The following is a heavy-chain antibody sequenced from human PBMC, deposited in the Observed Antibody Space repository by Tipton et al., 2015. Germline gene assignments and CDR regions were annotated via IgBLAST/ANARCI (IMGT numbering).Heavy chain of an antibody. CDR3: ARLDTVTTELDY. CDR2: ISHSANT. CDR1: AYSISSDYF. V-gene: IGHV4-38-2*01. J-gene: IGHJ4*02. Sequence: TLSLTCAVSAYSISSDYFWGWIRQPPGKGLGWIGTISHSANTYYNPSLKSPVTMSRDTSKNQFSLKLTSVTAADTAVYYCARLDTVTTELDYWGQGTLVTVSS. D-gene: IGHD4-17*01.